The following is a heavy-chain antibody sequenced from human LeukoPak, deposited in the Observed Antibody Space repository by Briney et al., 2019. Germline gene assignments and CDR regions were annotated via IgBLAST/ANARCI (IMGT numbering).Heavy chain of an antibody. V-gene: IGHV3-23*01. CDR3: AKVRVDYCDYGLDY. CDR1: GFTFGSYA. J-gene: IGHJ4*02. Sequence: GGSLRLSCAASGFTFGSYAMSWVRQAPGKGLEWVSVISGNGGSTYYADSVKGRFNISRDNSKNTLYMQMNSLRAEDTALYYCAKVRVDYCDYGLDYWGQGILVTVSS. CDR2: ISGNGGST. D-gene: IGHD4-17*01.